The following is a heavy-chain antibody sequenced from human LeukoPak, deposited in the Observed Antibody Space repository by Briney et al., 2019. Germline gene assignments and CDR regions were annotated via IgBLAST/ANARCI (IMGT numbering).Heavy chain of an antibody. CDR1: GGSISSYH. CDR2: IYYSGTT. CDR3: ARSSGAYRSFDY. V-gene: IGHV4-59*01. J-gene: IGHJ4*02. Sequence: SETLSLTCTVSGGSISSYHWSWLRQPPGKGLEWIGYIYYSGTTDYNPSLKSRVTISVDTSNNQFSLKVSSVTAADTAVYYCARSSGAYRSFDYWGQGTLVPVSS. D-gene: IGHD1-26*01.